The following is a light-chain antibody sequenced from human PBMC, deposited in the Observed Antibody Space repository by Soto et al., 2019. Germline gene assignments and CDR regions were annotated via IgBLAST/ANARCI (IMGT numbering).Light chain of an antibody. Sequence: QSALTQPASVSGSPGQSITISCTGTSSDVGGYNYVSWYQQHPGKAPKLMIYDVSNRPSGVSNRFSGYKSGNTASLTISGLQAEDEADYYCSSYTSSSTLPVVFGGGTQLTVL. CDR2: DVS. J-gene: IGLJ2*01. V-gene: IGLV2-14*01. CDR1: SSDVGGYNY. CDR3: SSYTSSSTLPVV.